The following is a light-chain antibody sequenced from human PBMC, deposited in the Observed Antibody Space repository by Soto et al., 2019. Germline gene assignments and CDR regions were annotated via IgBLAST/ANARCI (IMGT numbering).Light chain of an antibody. V-gene: IGLV2-14*01. CDR2: EVS. CDR1: SSDVGGYNY. J-gene: IGLJ2*01. Sequence: QSALTQPASVSGSPGQSITISCTGSSSDVGGYNYVSWYQQHPGKAPKLMIYEVSNRPSGVSNRFSGSKSGITASLTISGLQVEDEADYYCSSYTRTTLVVFGGGTKLTVL. CDR3: SSYTRTTLVV.